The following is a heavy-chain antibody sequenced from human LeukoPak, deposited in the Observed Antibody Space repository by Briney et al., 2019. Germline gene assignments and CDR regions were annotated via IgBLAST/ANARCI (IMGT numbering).Heavy chain of an antibody. J-gene: IGHJ5*02. V-gene: IGHV3-23*01. CDR3: AIDPRPYNWNDVAYQRWFDP. D-gene: IGHD1-1*01. CDR2: INGSGGST. Sequence: GGSVRLSCAASGFTFSSYAMSWVRQAPGKGLEWVSAINGSGGSTYYADSVKGRFTISRDNSKNTLYLQMNSLRAEDTAVYYCAIDPRPYNWNDVAYQRWFDPWGQGTLVTVSS. CDR1: GFTFSSYA.